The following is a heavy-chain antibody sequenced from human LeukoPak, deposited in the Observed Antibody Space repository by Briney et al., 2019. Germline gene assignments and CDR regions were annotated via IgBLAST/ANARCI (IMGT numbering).Heavy chain of an antibody. D-gene: IGHD1-26*01. CDR2: IYYSGST. CDR1: GGSISSYY. CDR3: ARHTGSYWIDY. Sequence: SETLSLTCTVSGGSISSYYWSWIRQPPGKGLEWIGYIYYSGSTNYNPSLKSRVTISVDTSKNQFSLKLSSVTAADTAVYYCARHTGSYWIDYWGQGTLATVSS. V-gene: IGHV4-59*08. J-gene: IGHJ4*02.